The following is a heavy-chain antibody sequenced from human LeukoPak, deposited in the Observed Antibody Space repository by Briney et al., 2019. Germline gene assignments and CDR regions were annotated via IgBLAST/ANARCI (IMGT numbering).Heavy chain of an antibody. CDR3: ARVSRGGSGSGAFDI. J-gene: IGHJ3*02. D-gene: IGHD3-10*01. CDR2: IYYGGST. Sequence: PSQTLSLTCTVSGGSISSGGYYWSWIRQPPGKGLDWIAYIYYGGSTDSTPSLKSRVTISVDTSKNQFSLRLTSVTAADTAVYYCARVSRGGSGSGAFDIWGQGTMVTVSS. CDR1: GGSISSGGYY. V-gene: IGHV4-30-4*08.